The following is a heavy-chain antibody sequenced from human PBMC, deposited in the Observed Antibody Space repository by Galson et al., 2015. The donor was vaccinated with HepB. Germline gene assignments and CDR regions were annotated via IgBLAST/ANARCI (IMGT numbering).Heavy chain of an antibody. CDR3: GRNYCDSSGYYYFIDV. Sequence: SLRLSCAASTLTFSSHAMSWVRQTPEKGLEWVSTMSGSGDTTYYAGSVKGRFTVSRDNSKGTLYLQMNSLRVEDTAVHYCGRNYCDSSGYYYFIDVWGQGTLVTVSS. V-gene: IGHV3-23*01. D-gene: IGHD3-22*01. CDR2: MSGSGDTT. CDR1: TLTFSSHA. J-gene: IGHJ4*02.